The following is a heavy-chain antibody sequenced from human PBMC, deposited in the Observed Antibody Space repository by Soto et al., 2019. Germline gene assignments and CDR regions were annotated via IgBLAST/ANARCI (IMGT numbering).Heavy chain of an antibody. V-gene: IGHV3-11*01. CDR1: EFTFSDYY. Sequence: PGGSLRLSCAASEFTFSDYYMSWIRQAPGKGLEWVSYISSSDSIIYYADSVKGRFTISRDNAKNSLYLQMNSLRAEDTAVYYCARDLGYYDSSGYFDYWGQGTLVTVSS. D-gene: IGHD3-22*01. CDR2: ISSSDSII. CDR3: ARDLGYYDSSGYFDY. J-gene: IGHJ4*02.